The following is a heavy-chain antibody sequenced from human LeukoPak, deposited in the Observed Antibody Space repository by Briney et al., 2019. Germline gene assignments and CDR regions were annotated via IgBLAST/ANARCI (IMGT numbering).Heavy chain of an antibody. Sequence: SETLSLTCTVSNGSISSSSYYWGWIRQPPGKGLEWIGNIYYSGSTYYNPSLKSRLTISVDTSKNQFSLTLSSVTAADQAVYYCARLPGHCRGGSCFSLYFASWGQGTLVTVSS. CDR1: NGSISSSSYY. V-gene: IGHV4-39*01. CDR2: IYYSGST. D-gene: IGHD2-15*01. CDR3: ARLPGHCRGGSCFSLYFAS. J-gene: IGHJ4*02.